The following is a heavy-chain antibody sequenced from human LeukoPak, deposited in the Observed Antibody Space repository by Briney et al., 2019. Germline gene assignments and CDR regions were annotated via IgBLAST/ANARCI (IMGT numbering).Heavy chain of an antibody. J-gene: IGHJ4*02. CDR3: AKDHDSTGLFQDRDY. CDR2: ISISANT. D-gene: IGHD6-19*01. CDR1: GFTFSRYA. V-gene: IGHV3-23*01. Sequence: GGSLTLSCAASGFTFSRYAMNWVRQAPGKGLEWVSTISISANTHYADSVKGRFTISRDNSKSTLNLQMNSLRAEDTAIYYCAKDHDSTGLFQDRDYWGQGTQVTISS.